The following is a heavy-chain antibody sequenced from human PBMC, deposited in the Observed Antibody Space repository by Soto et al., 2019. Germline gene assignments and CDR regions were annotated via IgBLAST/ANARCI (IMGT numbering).Heavy chain of an antibody. J-gene: IGHJ4*02. V-gene: IGHV3-53*01. Sequence: EVQLVESGGGLIQPGGSLRLSCAASGFTVSSNYMSWVRQAPGKGLEWVSVIYSGGSTYYADSVKGRFTISRDNSKNTLYLQMNSLRAEDTAVYYCARDEYSSSSGGRDYWGQGTLVTVSS. D-gene: IGHD6-6*01. CDR1: GFTVSSNY. CDR2: IYSGGST. CDR3: ARDEYSSSSGGRDY.